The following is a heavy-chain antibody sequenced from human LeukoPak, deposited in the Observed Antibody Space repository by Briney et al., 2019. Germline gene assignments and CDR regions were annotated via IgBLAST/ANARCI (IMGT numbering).Heavy chain of an antibody. V-gene: IGHV4-34*01. J-gene: IGHJ4*02. CDR1: GGSFSGYY. CDR3: ARGGLQLWSKIPDY. D-gene: IGHD5-18*01. Sequence: SETLSLTCAVYGGSFSGYYWSWMRPPPGKGLEWIGEINHSGSTNYNPSLKSRVTISVDTSKNQFSLKLSSVTAADTAVYYCARGGLQLWSKIPDYWGQGTLVTVSS. CDR2: INHSGST.